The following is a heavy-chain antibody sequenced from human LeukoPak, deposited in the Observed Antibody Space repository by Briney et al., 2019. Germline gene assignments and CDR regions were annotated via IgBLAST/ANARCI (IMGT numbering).Heavy chain of an antibody. Sequence: PSETLSLTCTVSGGSIRSSYWSWIRQPPGKGLEGIGYVYYSGTTNYNPSLKSRVTISLDTSKNQFSLKLNSVTAADTAVYYCASLVSRPSWHFDPWGRGTLVTVSS. CDR1: GGSIRSSY. D-gene: IGHD5/OR15-5a*01. J-gene: IGHJ2*01. CDR3: ASLVSRPSWHFDP. V-gene: IGHV4-59*08. CDR2: VYYSGTT.